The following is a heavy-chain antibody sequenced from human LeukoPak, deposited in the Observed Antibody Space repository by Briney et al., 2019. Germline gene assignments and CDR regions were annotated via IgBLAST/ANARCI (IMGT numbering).Heavy chain of an antibody. Sequence: SVKISCKASGFTFTSSAVQWVRQARGQRLEWIGWIVVGSGNTNYAQKFQERVTITKDMSTSTAYMELSSLRSEDTAVYYCAATHGYGDYAHYWGQGTLVTVSS. CDR3: AATHGYGDYAHY. J-gene: IGHJ4*02. V-gene: IGHV1-58*01. CDR2: IVVGSGNT. CDR1: GFTFTSSA. D-gene: IGHD4-17*01.